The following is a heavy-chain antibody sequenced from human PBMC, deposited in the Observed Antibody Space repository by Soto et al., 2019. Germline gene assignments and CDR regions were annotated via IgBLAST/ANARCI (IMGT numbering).Heavy chain of an antibody. D-gene: IGHD3-3*01. CDR1: GFTFSSYW. V-gene: IGHV3-7*03. J-gene: IGHJ4*02. CDR3: ARGRYYDFWIGHSNYYFDY. Sequence: GGSLRLSCAASGFTFSSYWMSWVRQAPGKGLAWVADIKQDGTEKYYVDSVKGRFTISRDNAKNSLYLQMNSLRAEDTAVYYCARGRYYDFWIGHSNYYFDYWGQGALVTASS. CDR2: IKQDGTEK.